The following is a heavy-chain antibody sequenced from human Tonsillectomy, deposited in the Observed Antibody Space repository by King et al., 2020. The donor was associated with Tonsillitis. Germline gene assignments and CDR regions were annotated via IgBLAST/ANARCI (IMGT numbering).Heavy chain of an antibody. CDR1: GFTFDDYA. D-gene: IGHD4-23*01. V-gene: IGHV3-43*02. CDR3: AKDSSNALVRGYNWFDP. CDR2: ISGDGGST. J-gene: IGHJ5*02. Sequence: VQLVESGGGVVLPGGSLRLSCAASGFTFDDYAMHWVRQAPGKGLEWVSLISGDGGSTYYSDSVKGRFTISRDNRQNSLYLQMNSLRTEDTALYYCAKDSSNALVRGYNWFDPWGQGTLVTVSS.